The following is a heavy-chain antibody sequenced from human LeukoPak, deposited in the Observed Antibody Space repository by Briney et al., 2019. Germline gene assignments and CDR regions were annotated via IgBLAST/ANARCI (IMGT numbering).Heavy chain of an antibody. CDR1: GFTFSSHG. D-gene: IGHD6-13*01. Sequence: GGSLRLSCAASGFTFSSHGMHWVRQAPGKGLEWVAVIWYDGSDKKFADSVKGRFTISRDNSKNTLYLQMNSLRAEDTAVYYCANQRGLIAAAGRGGYWGQGTLVTVSS. V-gene: IGHV3-30*02. J-gene: IGHJ4*02. CDR2: IWYDGSDK. CDR3: ANQRGLIAAAGRGGY.